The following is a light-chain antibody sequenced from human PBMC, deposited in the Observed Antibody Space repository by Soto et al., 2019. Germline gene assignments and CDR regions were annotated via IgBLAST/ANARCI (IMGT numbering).Light chain of an antibody. CDR2: DVS. Sequence: EVLMTQSPATLSVSPGEGVTLSCRASQGIGDTLAWYQQKPGQAPRLLIYDVSNRATGIPARFSGSGSGTDFTLTISSLEPEDFAVYYCQQRSNWPLTFGGGTKVDIK. CDR3: QQRSNWPLT. J-gene: IGKJ4*01. V-gene: IGKV3-11*01. CDR1: QGIGDT.